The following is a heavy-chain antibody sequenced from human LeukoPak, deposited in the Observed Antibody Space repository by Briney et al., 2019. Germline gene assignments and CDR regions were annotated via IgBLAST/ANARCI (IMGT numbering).Heavy chain of an antibody. Sequence: GASVKVSCKASGYTFTSYGISWGRQAPGQGLEWMGWIGAYNGNTNYAQKLQSRVTMTTDTSTSTAYMELRTLRPDDTAVYYCATQYYSSTSCYPYWVDYWGQGTLVTVSS. CDR3: ATQYYSSTSCYPYWVDY. J-gene: IGHJ4*02. D-gene: IGHD2-2*01. V-gene: IGHV1-18*01. CDR2: IGAYNGNT. CDR1: GYTFTSYG.